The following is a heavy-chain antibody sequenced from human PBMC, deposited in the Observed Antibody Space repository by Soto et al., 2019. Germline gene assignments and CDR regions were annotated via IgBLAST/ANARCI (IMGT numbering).Heavy chain of an antibody. Sequence: NPSETLSLTCTVSGGSISSSSYYWGWIRQPPGKGLEWIGSIYYSGSTYYNPSLKSRVTISVDTSKNQFSLKLSSVTAADTAVYYCAHLPAAIALWFDPWGQGTLVTVSS. CDR2: IYYSGST. CDR3: AHLPAAIALWFDP. CDR1: GGSISSSSYY. J-gene: IGHJ5*02. V-gene: IGHV4-39*01. D-gene: IGHD2-2*02.